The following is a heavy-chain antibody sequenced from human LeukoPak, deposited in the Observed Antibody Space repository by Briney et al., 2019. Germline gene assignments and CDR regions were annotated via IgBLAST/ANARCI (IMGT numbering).Heavy chain of an antibody. J-gene: IGHJ4*02. D-gene: IGHD4-11*01. CDR3: ARGMTTVTH. CDR2: IYYSGIT. CDR1: GASINSYY. Sequence: PSETLSLTCTVSGASINSYYWSWIRQPLGKGLEWLGYIYYSGITNYNPSLKSRVTISVDTSRNQFSLNLSSVTAADTAVYYCARGMTTVTHWGQGTLVTVSS. V-gene: IGHV4-59*08.